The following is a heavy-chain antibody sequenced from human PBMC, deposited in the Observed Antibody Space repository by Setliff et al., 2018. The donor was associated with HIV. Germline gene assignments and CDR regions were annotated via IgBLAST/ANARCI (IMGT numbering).Heavy chain of an antibody. CDR2: IYYSGAI. J-gene: IGHJ2*01. CDR1: GGSISSYY. CDR3: AGSGDMATFYWYFDL. V-gene: IGHV4-59*01. Sequence: SETLSLTCSVSGGSISSYYWSWIRQPPGKGLEWIGYIYYSGAINYNPSLKSRVTISVDTSKNQFSLRLSSVTAADTAVYYCAGSGDMATFYWYFDLWGRGTLVTVSS. D-gene: IGHD5-12*01.